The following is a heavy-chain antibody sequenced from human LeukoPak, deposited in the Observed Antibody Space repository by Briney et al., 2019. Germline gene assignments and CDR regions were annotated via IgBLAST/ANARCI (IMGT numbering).Heavy chain of an antibody. V-gene: IGHV4-59*01. CDR3: ARLRGQWLVLDY. CDR2: IYYTRST. J-gene: IGHJ4*02. Sequence: SSETLSLTCSVSGGSISGYYWSWFRQPSGKGLEWIAYIYYTRSTNYNPSLKSRVSISVDTTKNQFSLNLSSVTAADTAVYYCARLRGQWLVLDYWGRGTLVTVSS. D-gene: IGHD6-19*01. CDR1: GGSISGYY.